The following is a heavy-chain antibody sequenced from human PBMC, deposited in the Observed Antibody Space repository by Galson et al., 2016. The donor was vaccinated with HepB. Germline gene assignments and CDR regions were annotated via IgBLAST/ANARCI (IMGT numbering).Heavy chain of an antibody. CDR1: GFTFSSYW. V-gene: IGHV3-74*01. J-gene: IGHJ3*02. Sequence: SLRLSCAVSGFTFSSYWMHWVRQVPGKGLVWVSRIDVDGSSTRYADSVKGRFSISRDNARNTVYLQMSSLRAEDTALYFSVRVRRGQDAFDIWGQGTMVTVSS. CDR3: VRVRRGQDAFDI. CDR2: IDVDGSST.